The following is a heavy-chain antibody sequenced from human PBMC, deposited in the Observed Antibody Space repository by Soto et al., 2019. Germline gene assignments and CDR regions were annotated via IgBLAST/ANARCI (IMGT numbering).Heavy chain of an antibody. Sequence: PGGSLRLSCSASGLTFSGSAMHWVRQASGKGLEWVGRIRNKANNYATAYAASVKGRFTISRDDSKNTAYLQMNSLKSGDTAVYYCTASADDTFIEYWAQGSLVTVSS. CDR1: GLTFSGSA. CDR3: TASADDTFIEY. D-gene: IGHD5-12*01. J-gene: IGHJ4*02. V-gene: IGHV3-73*01. CDR2: IRNKANNYAT.